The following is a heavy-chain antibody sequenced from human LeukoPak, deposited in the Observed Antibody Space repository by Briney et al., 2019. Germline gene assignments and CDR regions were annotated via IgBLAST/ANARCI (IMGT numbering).Heavy chain of an antibody. CDR3: ASKYYDFWSGYYLFDY. V-gene: IGHV3-7*01. Sequence: GGSLRLSCAASGFTFSSYWMSWVRQAPGKGLEGVANIKQDGSEKYYVDSVKGRFTISRDNAKNSLYLQMNSLRAEDTAVYYCASKYYDFWSGYYLFDYWGQGTLVTVSS. D-gene: IGHD3-3*01. CDR2: IKQDGSEK. CDR1: GFTFSSYW. J-gene: IGHJ4*02.